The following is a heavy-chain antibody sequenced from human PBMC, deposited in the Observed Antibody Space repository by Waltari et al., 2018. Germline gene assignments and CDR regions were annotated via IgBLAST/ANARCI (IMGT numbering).Heavy chain of an antibody. Sequence: QVQLVQSGAEVKKPGASLKVSCKASGYIFTNYGISWVRQATGQGLEWMGWISGNHGNTNFAKKFLGRLTMAKETSTNTVYMELSRLTADDTAVYYCAKDRHQLIEEGFLWALDPWGQGTLVTVSS. J-gene: IGHJ5*02. CDR3: AKDRHQLIEEGFLWALDP. CDR2: ISGNHGNT. D-gene: IGHD2-2*01. V-gene: IGHV1-18*04. CDR1: GYIFTNYG.